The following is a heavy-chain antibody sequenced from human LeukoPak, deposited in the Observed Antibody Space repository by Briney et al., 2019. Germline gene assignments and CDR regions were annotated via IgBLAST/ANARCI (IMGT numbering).Heavy chain of an antibody. D-gene: IGHD4-17*01. CDR3: ARQSGTTGTTRFDH. CDR1: GFTFSSYS. Sequence: GGSLRLSCAASGFTFSSYSMNWVRQAPGKGLEWASSISSSSSYIYYADSVKGRFTISRDNAKNSLYLQMNSLRAEDTAIYYCARQSGTTGTTRFDHWGQGTLVTVSS. J-gene: IGHJ4*02. CDR2: ISSSSSYI. V-gene: IGHV3-21*06.